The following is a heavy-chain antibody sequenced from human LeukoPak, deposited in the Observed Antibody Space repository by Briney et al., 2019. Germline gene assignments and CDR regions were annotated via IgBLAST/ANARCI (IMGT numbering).Heavy chain of an antibody. CDR1: GGSISSGSYY. J-gene: IGHJ5*02. V-gene: IGHV4-61*02. D-gene: IGHD6-13*01. CDR3: ARKEGGQLVNTRRWFDP. Sequence: SETLSLTCTGSGGSISSGSYYWSWIRQPAGKGLEWIGRIYTSGSTNYNPSLKSRVTISVDTSKKQFSLKLRSVTAADTAVYFCARKEGGQLVNTRRWFDPWGQGTLVTVSS. CDR2: IYTSGST.